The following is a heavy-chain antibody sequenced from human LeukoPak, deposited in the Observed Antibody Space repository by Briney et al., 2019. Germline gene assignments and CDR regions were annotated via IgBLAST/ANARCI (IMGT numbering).Heavy chain of an antibody. Sequence: GGSLRLSCVASGFTFSNYALTLIHQAPGKGLEWVSAISGSAGSTHYADSVKGRFTISRDNSKNTLYLQMNRLRAEDTAVYYCAKEWTSMTYFDYWGQGTLVTVSS. CDR2: ISGSAGST. V-gene: IGHV3-23*01. CDR3: AKEWTSMTYFDY. CDR1: GFTFSNYA. D-gene: IGHD2/OR15-2a*01. J-gene: IGHJ4*02.